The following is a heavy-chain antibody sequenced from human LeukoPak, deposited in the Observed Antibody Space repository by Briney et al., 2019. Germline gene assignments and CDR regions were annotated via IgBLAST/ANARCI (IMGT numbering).Heavy chain of an antibody. Sequence: KSSETLSLTCTVSGGSISSGDYYWSWIRQPPGKGLEWIGYIYYSGSTYYNPSLKSRVTISVDTSKNQFSLKLSSVTAADTAVYYCARARSGRYPFDYWGQGTLVTVSS. CDR1: GGSISSGDYY. CDR3: ARARSGRYPFDY. V-gene: IGHV4-30-4*08. J-gene: IGHJ4*02. D-gene: IGHD2-2*02. CDR2: IYYSGST.